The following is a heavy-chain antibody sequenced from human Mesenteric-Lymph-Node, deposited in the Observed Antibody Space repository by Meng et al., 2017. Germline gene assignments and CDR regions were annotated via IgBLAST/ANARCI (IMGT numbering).Heavy chain of an antibody. D-gene: IGHD1-14*01. Sequence: SETLSPTCTVSGGSISSYYWSWIRQLPGKGLEWIGYIYYSGSTNYNPSLKSRVTISVDTSKNQFSLKLSSVTAADTAVYYCARGSPGRLDYWGQGKLVTVSS. CDR3: ARGSPGRLDY. V-gene: IGHV4-59*01. CDR1: GGSISSYY. CDR2: IYYSGST. J-gene: IGHJ4*02.